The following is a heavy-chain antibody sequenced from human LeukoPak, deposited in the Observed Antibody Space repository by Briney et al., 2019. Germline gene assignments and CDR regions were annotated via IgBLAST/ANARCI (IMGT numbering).Heavy chain of an antibody. V-gene: IGHV4-59*01. CDR2: IYYSGST. Sequence: SETLSLTCTVSGGSISSYYWSWIRQPPGKGLEWIGYIYYSGSTNYNPSLKSRVTISVDTSKNRFSLKLSSVTAADTAVYYCAREWYGYNDYWGQGTLVTVSS. D-gene: IGHD5-24*01. CDR1: GGSISSYY. J-gene: IGHJ4*02. CDR3: AREWYGYNDY.